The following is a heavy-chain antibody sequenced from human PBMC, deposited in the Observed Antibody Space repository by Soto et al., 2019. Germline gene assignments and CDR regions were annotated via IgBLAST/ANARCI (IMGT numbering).Heavy chain of an antibody. CDR1: GFTFSSYW. CDR2: IHNDGSTT. V-gene: IGHV3-74*01. Sequence: VQLVESGGGLVQPGGSVRLSCAASGFTFSSYWMHWVRQAPGKGLMWVSRIHNDGSTTRYAASVKGRFTISRDNAKNTLYLQMSSLRDEATAVYYCARDNWTAYWGQGTLVTVSS. J-gene: IGHJ4*01. CDR3: ARDNWTAY. D-gene: IGHD1-20*01.